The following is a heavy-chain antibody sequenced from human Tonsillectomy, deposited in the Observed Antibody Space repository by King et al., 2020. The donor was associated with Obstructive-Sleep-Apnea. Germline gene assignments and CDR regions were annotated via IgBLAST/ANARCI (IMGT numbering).Heavy chain of an antibody. J-gene: IGHJ4*02. V-gene: IGHV3-74*01. CDR3: ARAMRGSFDY. Sequence: VQLVESGGGLVQPGWALSLSCVASGFTVSRYWMHWFRQAPGKWLVWGARINSDGSITNYADSVKGRFTISRDNAKNTLYLQMNSLRAEDTAVYYCARAMRGSFDYWGRGTLVTVPS. CDR1: GFTVSRYW. D-gene: IGHD3-22*01. CDR2: INSDGSIT.